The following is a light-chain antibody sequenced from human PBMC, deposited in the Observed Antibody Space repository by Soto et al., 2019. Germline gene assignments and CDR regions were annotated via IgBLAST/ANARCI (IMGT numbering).Light chain of an antibody. Sequence: EIVMTQSPATLSVSPGERATLSCRASQSVSSNLAWYQQKPGQAPRLLIYGASTRATGIPARFSGSGSGTESTLTISSLESKDFAVYYCQQYNNCPALTFGGGTRVEIK. J-gene: IGKJ4*01. CDR2: GAS. CDR3: QQYNNCPALT. CDR1: QSVSSN. V-gene: IGKV3-15*01.